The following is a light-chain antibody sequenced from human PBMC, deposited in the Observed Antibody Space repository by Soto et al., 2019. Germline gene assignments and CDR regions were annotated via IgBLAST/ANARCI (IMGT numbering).Light chain of an antibody. J-gene: IGKJ1*01. CDR2: GAS. CDR1: QSVSLH. Sequence: EIVLTQSPANLSLSPGERATLSCRASQSVSLHLAWYQQKPGQAPRLLIYGASSRATGIPDRFSGSGSGTDFTLTISRLEPEDFAVYYCQQYGSSRTFGQGTKVDIK. CDR3: QQYGSSRT. V-gene: IGKV3-20*01.